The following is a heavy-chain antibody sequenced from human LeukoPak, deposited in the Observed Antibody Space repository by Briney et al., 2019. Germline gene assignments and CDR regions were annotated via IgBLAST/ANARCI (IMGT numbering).Heavy chain of an antibody. CDR2: IKQDGSEK. V-gene: IGHV3-7*01. J-gene: IGHJ2*01. Sequence: GGSLRLSCAASGFIFSNYWMSWVRQAPGKGLEWVANIKQDGSEKYYVDSVKGRFTISRDNAKNSLYLQMNSLRAEDTAVYYCAKDKGGWYFDLWGRGTLVTVSS. D-gene: IGHD2-15*01. CDR1: GFIFSNYW. CDR3: AKDKGGWYFDL.